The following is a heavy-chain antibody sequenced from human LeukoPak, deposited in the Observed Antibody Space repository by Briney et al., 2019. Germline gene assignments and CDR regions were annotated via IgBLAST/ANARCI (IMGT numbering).Heavy chain of an antibody. Sequence: PGGSLRLSCAAAGFTFSSYAMSWARQAPGKGLEWVSGISGSGGTTNHADSVKGRFTISRDNSENTLYLQMNSLRAEDTAVYYCTRLEGDTSVAAAFDHWGQGTLVTVSS. CDR1: GFTFSSYA. CDR3: TRLEGDTSVAAAFDH. CDR2: ISGSGGTT. V-gene: IGHV3-23*01. J-gene: IGHJ4*02. D-gene: IGHD6-19*01.